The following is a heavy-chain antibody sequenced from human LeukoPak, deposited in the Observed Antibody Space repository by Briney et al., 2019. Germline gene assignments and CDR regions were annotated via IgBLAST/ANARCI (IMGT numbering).Heavy chain of an antibody. D-gene: IGHD5-24*01. CDR1: GGSFSGYY. Sequence: PSETLSLTCAVYGGSFSGYYWSWIRQPPGKGLEWIGEINHSGSTNYNPSLKSRVTISVDTSKNQFSLKLSSVTAADTAVYYCARSRRRVFDYWGQGTLVTVSS. CDR2: INHSGST. V-gene: IGHV4-34*01. CDR3: ARSRRRVFDY. J-gene: IGHJ4*02.